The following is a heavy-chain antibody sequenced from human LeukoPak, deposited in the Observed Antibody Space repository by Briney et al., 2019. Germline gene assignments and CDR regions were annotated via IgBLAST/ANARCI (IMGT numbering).Heavy chain of an antibody. CDR1: GGSISSSSYY. D-gene: IGHD3-10*01. J-gene: IGHJ4*02. CDR2: IYYSGST. CDR3: ARHAGSSDYFDY. V-gene: IGHV4-39*01. Sequence: SETLSLTCTVSGGSISSSSYYWGWIRQPPGKGLEWTGSIYYSGSTYYNPSLKSRVTISVDTSKNQFSLKLSSVTAADTAVYYCARHAGSSDYFDYWGQGTLVTVSS.